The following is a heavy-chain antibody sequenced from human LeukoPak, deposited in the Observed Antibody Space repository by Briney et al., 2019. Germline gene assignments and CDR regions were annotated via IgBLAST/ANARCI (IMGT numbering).Heavy chain of an antibody. CDR3: AHSLGYYDSSGYYYERTWYFDL. CDR1: GFSLSTSGVG. D-gene: IGHD3-22*01. CDR2: IYWDDDK. Sequence: SGPTLVKPTQTLTLTCTFSGFSLSTSGVGVGWIRQPPGKALEWLALIYWDDDKRYSSSLKSRLTITKDTSKNQVVLTMTNMDPVDTATYYCAHSLGYYDSSGYYYERTWYFDLWGRGTLVTVSS. J-gene: IGHJ2*01. V-gene: IGHV2-5*02.